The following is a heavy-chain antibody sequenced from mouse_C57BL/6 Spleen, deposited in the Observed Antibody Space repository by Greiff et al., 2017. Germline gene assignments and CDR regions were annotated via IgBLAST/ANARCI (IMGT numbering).Heavy chain of an antibody. CDR3: ARGGYGVLFAY. CDR1: GYTFTSYG. CDR2: IYPRSGNT. Sequence: QVHVKQSGAELARPGASVKLSCKASGYTFTSYGISWVKQRTGQGLEWIGEIYPRSGNTYYNEKFKGKATLTADKSSSTAYMELRSLTSEDSAVYFCARGGYGVLFAYWGQGTLVTVSA. V-gene: IGHV1-81*01. D-gene: IGHD2-14*01. J-gene: IGHJ3*01.